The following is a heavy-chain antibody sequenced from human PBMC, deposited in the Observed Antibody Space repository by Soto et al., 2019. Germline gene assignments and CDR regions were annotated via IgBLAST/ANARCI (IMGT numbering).Heavy chain of an antibody. J-gene: IGHJ5*02. V-gene: IGHV1-18*04. CDR1: GYTFTSYG. CDR3: ARAKSNSGYSYGLWFDP. D-gene: IGHD5-18*01. CDR2: ISAYNGNT. Sequence: GASVKVACKASGYTFTSYGISWVRQAPGQGLEWMGWISAYNGNTNYAQKLQGRVTMTTDTSTSTAYMELRSLRSDDTAVYYCARAKSNSGYSYGLWFDPWGQGTLVTVSS.